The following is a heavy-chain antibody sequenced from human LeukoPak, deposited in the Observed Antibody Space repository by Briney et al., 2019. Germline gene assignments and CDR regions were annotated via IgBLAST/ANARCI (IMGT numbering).Heavy chain of an antibody. D-gene: IGHD3-10*01. Sequence: ASVKVSCKASGYTFTSYDISWVRQAPGQGLEWMGWISAYNGNTNYAQKLQGRVTMTTDTSTSTAYMELRSLRSDDTAVYYCARAYYGSGSYYPYYYYGMDVWGQGTTVTVSS. J-gene: IGHJ6*02. CDR3: ARAYYGSGSYYPYYYYGMDV. CDR1: GYTFTSYD. CDR2: ISAYNGNT. V-gene: IGHV1-18*01.